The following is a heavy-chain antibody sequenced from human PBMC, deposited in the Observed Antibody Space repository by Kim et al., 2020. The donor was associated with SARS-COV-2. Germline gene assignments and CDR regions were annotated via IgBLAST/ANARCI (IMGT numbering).Heavy chain of an antibody. D-gene: IGHD3-3*01. CDR2: IYTSGST. CDR1: GGSISSYY. J-gene: IGHJ6*02. Sequence: SETLSLTCTVSGGSISSYYWSWIRQPAGKGLEWIGRIYTSGSTNYNPSLKSRVTMSVDTSKNQFSLKLSSVTAADTAVYYCARDGDFWSGYLVGSYGMDVWGQGTTVTVSS. CDR3: ARDGDFWSGYLVGSYGMDV. V-gene: IGHV4-4*07.